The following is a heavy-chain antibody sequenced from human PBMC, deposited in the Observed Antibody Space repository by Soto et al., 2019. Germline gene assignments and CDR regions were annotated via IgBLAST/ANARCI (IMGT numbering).Heavy chain of an antibody. D-gene: IGHD6-13*01. J-gene: IGHJ4*02. CDR1: GGTLSRDA. V-gene: IGHV3-23*01. CDR2: ISGSGDST. Sequence: PGGSLRLSCAASGGTLSRDAMSWCRQAPGKGLEWVSVISGSGDSTYYADSVKGRFTISRDNSKNTLYLQMNSLRAEDTAVYYCAKRAAGTSFDYWGQGTLVTVSS. CDR3: AKRAAGTSFDY.